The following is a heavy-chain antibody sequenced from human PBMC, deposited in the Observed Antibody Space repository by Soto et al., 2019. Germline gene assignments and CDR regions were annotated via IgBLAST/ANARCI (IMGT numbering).Heavy chain of an antibody. Sequence: QVQLVQSGAEVKKPGASVQLSCKASGYTLTTYYIHWVRQAPGQGLEWMGIIDPIGRTTNYAQKFQDRVTMTRDTSTNTVDMQLSGLRFEDTAMYYCATNVGSTVGPDFDYWGQGTLVTVSS. CDR3: ATNVGSTVGPDFDY. V-gene: IGHV1-46*01. CDR2: IDPIGRTT. CDR1: GYTLTTYY. D-gene: IGHD1-26*01. J-gene: IGHJ4*02.